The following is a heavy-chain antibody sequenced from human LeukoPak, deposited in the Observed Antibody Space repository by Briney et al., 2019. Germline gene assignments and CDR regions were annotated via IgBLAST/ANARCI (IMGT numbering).Heavy chain of an antibody. CDR3: ARDRADLYYYYYYGMDV. CDR2: ISSSGSTI. J-gene: IGHJ6*02. CDR1: GFTFSSYE. Sequence: GSLRLSCAASGFTFSSYEMNWVRQAPGKGLEWVSYISSSGSTIYYADSVKGRFTISRDNAKNSLYLQMNSLRAEDTAVYYCARDRADLYYYYYYGMDVWGQGTTVTVSS. V-gene: IGHV3-48*03. D-gene: IGHD3-10*01.